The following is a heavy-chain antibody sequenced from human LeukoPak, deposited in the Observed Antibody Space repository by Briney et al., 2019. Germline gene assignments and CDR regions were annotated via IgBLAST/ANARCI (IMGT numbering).Heavy chain of an antibody. CDR1: GGSISSGTYY. D-gene: IGHD4/OR15-4a*01. J-gene: IGHJ3*02. CDR3: ARDQGLFNAFDI. Sequence: PSETLSLTCTVSGGSISSGTYYWSWIRQPAGKGLEWIGRIYTSGSTNYNPSLKSRVTISVDTSKNQFSLKLSSVTAADTAVYYCARDQGLFNAFDIWGQGTMVTVSS. CDR2: IYTSGST. V-gene: IGHV4-61*02.